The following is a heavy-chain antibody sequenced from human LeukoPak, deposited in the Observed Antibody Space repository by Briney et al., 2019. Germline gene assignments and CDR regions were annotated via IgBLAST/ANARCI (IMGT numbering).Heavy chain of an antibody. CDR3: VRGPYGASISKWFDP. V-gene: IGHV4-59*01. CDR2: IYYSGDT. J-gene: IGHJ5*02. Sequence: PSETLSLTCTVSRGSISGYSWSWIRQSPGGGLEWIGYIYYSGDTAYNPSLRSRVTMSVDTSKNQFSLQLRSMTTADTAVYYCVRGPYGASISKWFDPWGQGTQVIVSP. CDR1: RGSISGYS. D-gene: IGHD4/OR15-4a*01.